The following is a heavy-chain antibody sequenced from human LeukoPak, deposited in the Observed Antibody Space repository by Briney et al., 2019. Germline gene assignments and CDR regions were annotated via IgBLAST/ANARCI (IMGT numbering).Heavy chain of an antibody. CDR1: GFTFSSFW. D-gene: IGHD3-22*01. Sequence: GGSLRLSCAASGFTFSSFWMNWVRQAPGKGLEWVANIKQDGSEKYYVDSVKGRFTISRDNAKNSLYLQMNSLRAEDTAVYYCARERVVVINAFDIWGQGTMVTDSS. V-gene: IGHV3-7*01. CDR2: IKQDGSEK. CDR3: ARERVVVINAFDI. J-gene: IGHJ3*02.